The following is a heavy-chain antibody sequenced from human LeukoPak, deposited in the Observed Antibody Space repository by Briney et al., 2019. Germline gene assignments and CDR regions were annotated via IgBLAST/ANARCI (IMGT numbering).Heavy chain of an antibody. CDR3: ARTWLIVKDAFDI. J-gene: IGHJ3*02. CDR2: IYYSGST. Sequence: PSETLSLTCTVSGGSISSNYWSWIRQPPGEGLEWIGYIYYSGSTNYNPSLKSRVTISVDTSKNQFSLKLSSVTAADTAVYYCARTWLIVKDAFDIWGQGTMVTVSS. V-gene: IGHV4-59*01. CDR1: GGSISSNY. D-gene: IGHD2-15*01.